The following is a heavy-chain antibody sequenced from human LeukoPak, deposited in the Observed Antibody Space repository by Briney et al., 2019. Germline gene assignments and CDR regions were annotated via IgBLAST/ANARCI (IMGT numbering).Heavy chain of an antibody. J-gene: IGHJ4*02. D-gene: IGHD5-24*01. Sequence: SETLSLTCTVSGGSMSSYYWSWIRQPPGKGLEWIGYIYYSGSTKYNPSLKGRVTISVDTSKNQSSLKLSSVTAADTAVYYCARGARAGYNLEPFDYWGQGTLVTVSS. V-gene: IGHV4-59*08. CDR1: GGSMSSYY. CDR2: IYYSGST. CDR3: ARGARAGYNLEPFDY.